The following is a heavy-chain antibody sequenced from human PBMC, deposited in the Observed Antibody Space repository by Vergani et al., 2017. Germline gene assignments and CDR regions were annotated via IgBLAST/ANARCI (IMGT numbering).Heavy chain of an antibody. CDR2: ISRSGFNT. CDR1: GFPFSSYA. J-gene: IGHJ4*02. Sequence: HLLESGGGLVQPGGSLRLSCAASGFPFSSYALTWVRQAPGKGLEWVSTISRSGFNTYYADSVKGRFTVSRDNSKNTLFLQMNSLRAGDTAVYYCAKDVFGDSSDLDSWGPGTLVTVSS. V-gene: IGHV3-23*01. CDR3: AKDVFGDSSDLDS. D-gene: IGHD3-22*01.